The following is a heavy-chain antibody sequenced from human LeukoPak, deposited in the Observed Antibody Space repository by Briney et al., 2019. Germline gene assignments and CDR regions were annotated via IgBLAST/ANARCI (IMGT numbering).Heavy chain of an antibody. D-gene: IGHD5-12*01. CDR2: IYYSGST. CDR1: GGSISSSSYY. J-gene: IGHJ4*02. V-gene: IGHV4-39*01. CDR3: ASYYSGYANFDY. Sequence: SETLSLTCTVSGGSISSSSYYWGWIRQPPGKGLEWIGSIYYSGSTYYNPSLKSRVTISVDTSKNQFSLKLSSVTAADTAVYYCASYYSGYANFDYWGQGTLVTVSS.